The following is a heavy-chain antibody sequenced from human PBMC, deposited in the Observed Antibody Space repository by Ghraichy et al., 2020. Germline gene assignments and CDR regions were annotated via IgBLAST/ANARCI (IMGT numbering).Heavy chain of an antibody. J-gene: IGHJ4*02. CDR1: GYTFTSYY. CDR2: INPSGGST. CDR3: ARDERYCSSTSCPPFDY. D-gene: IGHD2-2*01. V-gene: IGHV1-46*01. Sequence: ASVKVSCKASGYTFTSYYMHWVRQAPGQGLEWMGIINPSGGSTSYAQKFQGRVTMTRDTSTSTVYMELSSLRSEDTAVYYCARDERYCSSTSCPPFDYWGQGTLVTVSS.